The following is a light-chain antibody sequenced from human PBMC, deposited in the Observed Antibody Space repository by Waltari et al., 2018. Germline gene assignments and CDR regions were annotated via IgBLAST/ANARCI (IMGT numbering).Light chain of an antibody. CDR1: QDISNY. CDR3: QQYDNLPLT. CDR2: DAS. J-gene: IGKJ3*01. V-gene: IGKV1-33*01. Sequence: DIQMTQSPSSLSASVGVRVTITCQASQDISNYLTWYQQKPGKAPKLLIYDASTLETGVPSRFSGSGSGTDFTFTISSLQPEDIATYYCQQYDNLPLTFGPGTKVDIK.